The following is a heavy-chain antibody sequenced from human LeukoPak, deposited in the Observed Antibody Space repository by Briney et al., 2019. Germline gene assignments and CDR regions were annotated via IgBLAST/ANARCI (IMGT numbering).Heavy chain of an antibody. CDR1: GFTFGDYA. J-gene: IGHJ4*02. CDR2: IRSKAYGGTT. V-gene: IGHV3-49*03. CDR3: TRWEAVAGTATDY. D-gene: IGHD6-19*01. Sequence: GGSLRLSCTASGFTFGDYAMSWFRQAPGKGLEWVGFIRSKAYGGTTEYAASVKGRFTIPRDDSKSIAYLQMNSLKTEDTAVYYCTRWEAVAGTATDYWGQGTLVTVSS.